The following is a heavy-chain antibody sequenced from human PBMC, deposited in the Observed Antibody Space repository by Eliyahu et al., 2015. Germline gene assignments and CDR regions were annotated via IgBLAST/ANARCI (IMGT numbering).Heavy chain of an antibody. CDR3: APLSVVVVAATSNWFDP. Sequence: QVQLVESGGGVVQPGGSLRLSCAASGFXFSXYGMHWVRQAPGKGLGWVAFIRYDGSNKYYADSVKGRFTISRDNSKNTLYLQMNSLRAEDTAVYYCAPLSVVVVAATSNWFDPWGQGTLVTVSS. V-gene: IGHV3-30*02. CDR2: IRYDGSNK. CDR1: GFXFSXYG. J-gene: IGHJ5*02. D-gene: IGHD2-15*01.